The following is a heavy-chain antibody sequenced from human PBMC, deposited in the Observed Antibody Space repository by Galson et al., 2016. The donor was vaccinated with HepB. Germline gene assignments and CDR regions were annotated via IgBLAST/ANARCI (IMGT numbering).Heavy chain of an antibody. J-gene: IGHJ4*02. CDR1: GFPFSSSW. Sequence: LRLSCAASGFPFSSSWMHWVRQAPGKGLEWVSSINNSGGRTHYADSVRGRFTISTDNSKNTLLLQMNSLRAEDTALYYCAKDRWTGQLLPHGFDYWGQGTLVTVSS. V-gene: IGHV3-23*01. D-gene: IGHD6-6*01. CDR2: INNSGGRT. CDR3: AKDRWTGQLLPHGFDY.